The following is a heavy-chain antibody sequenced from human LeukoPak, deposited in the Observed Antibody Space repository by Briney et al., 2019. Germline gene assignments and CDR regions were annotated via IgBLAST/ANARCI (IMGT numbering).Heavy chain of an antibody. CDR2: IYHSGST. V-gene: IGHV4-38-2*01. Sequence: SETLSLTCAVSGYSISSGYYWGGIRQPPGKGLEWIGSIYHSGSTYYNPSLKSRVTVSVDTSKNQFSLKLSSVTAADTAVYYCASRPKVGGSGSYYGRDYWGQGTLVTVSS. D-gene: IGHD3-10*01. CDR1: GYSISSGYY. CDR3: ASRPKVGGSGSYYGRDY. J-gene: IGHJ4*02.